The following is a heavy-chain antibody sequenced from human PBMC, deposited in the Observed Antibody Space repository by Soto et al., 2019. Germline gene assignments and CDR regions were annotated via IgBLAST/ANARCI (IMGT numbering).Heavy chain of an antibody. D-gene: IGHD3-9*01. CDR3: ARDGAPFEKASN. CDR1: GGSVSSGGYY. V-gene: IGHV4-31*03. CDR2: IYYTGST. Sequence: SETLSLTCTVSGGSVSSGGYYWSWIRQHPGKGLEWIGYIYYTGSTYYNPSLKSRVAISVDTSKNEFSLKLNSVTAADTAVYYCARDGAPFEKASNWGQGTLVTVSS. J-gene: IGHJ4*02.